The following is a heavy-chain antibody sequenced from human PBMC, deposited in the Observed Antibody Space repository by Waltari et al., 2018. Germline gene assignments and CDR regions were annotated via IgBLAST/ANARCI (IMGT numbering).Heavy chain of an antibody. CDR3: AREARFAFDI. CDR2: IYTSGST. Sequence: QVQLQESGPGLVKPSETLSLTCTVSRGSISSYYWSWIRQPAGKGLEWIGGIYTSGSTNINPSLKSGVTMSVDTSKNQFSLKLSSVTAADTAVYYCAREARFAFDIWGHGTMVTVSS. V-gene: IGHV4-4*07. CDR1: RGSISSYY. D-gene: IGHD5-12*01. J-gene: IGHJ3*02.